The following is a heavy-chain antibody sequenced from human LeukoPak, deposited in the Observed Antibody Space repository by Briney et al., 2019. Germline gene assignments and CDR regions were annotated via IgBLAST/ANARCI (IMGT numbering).Heavy chain of an antibody. J-gene: IGHJ4*02. CDR1: GYTFTSYG. Sequence: ETSVKVSCKASGYTFTSYGISWVRQAPGQGLEWMGWISAYNGNTNYAQKLQDRVTMTTDTSTSTAYMELRSLRSEDTAVYYCTRETSSRYFDYWGQGTLVTVSS. CDR3: TRETSSRYFDY. V-gene: IGHV1-18*01. CDR2: ISAYNGNT.